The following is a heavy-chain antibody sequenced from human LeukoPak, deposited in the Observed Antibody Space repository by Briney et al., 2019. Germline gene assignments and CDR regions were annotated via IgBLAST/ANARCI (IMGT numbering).Heavy chain of an antibody. J-gene: IGHJ6*03. CDR1: GGSISSSSYY. V-gene: IGHV4-39*01. D-gene: IGHD3-3*01. Sequence: PSETLSLTCTVSGGSISSSSYYWGWIRQPPGKGLEWIGSIYYSGSTYYNPSLKSRVTISEDTSKNQFSLEVTSVTAADTAVYYCVRHPPDLRSGYRDSDYYYYMDVWGKGTTVTVSS. CDR3: VRHPPDLRSGYRDSDYYYYMDV. CDR2: IYYSGST.